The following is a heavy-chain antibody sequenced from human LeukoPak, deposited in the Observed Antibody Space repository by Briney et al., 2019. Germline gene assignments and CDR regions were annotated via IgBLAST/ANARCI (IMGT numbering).Heavy chain of an antibody. V-gene: IGHV3-30*02. D-gene: IGHD3-22*01. CDR1: GFTFNNYG. J-gene: IGHJ4*02. Sequence: PGGSLRLSCAASGFTFNNYGMHWVRQAPGKGLEWVTYIRYDGSNKYYADSVKGRFTISRDNSKNTLYLQMNSLRAEDTAVYYCARVVGKTHSSGYYGDYWGQGTLVTVSS. CDR3: ARVVGKTHSSGYYGDY. CDR2: IRYDGSNK.